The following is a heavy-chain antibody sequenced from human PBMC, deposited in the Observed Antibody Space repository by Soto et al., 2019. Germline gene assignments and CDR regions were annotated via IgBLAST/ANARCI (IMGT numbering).Heavy chain of an antibody. J-gene: IGHJ4*02. CDR2: IYYRGNA. CDR3: ARLEGLATISYYFDF. V-gene: IGHV4-39*01. D-gene: IGHD3-9*01. CDR1: DDSINSDKYY. Sequence: SETLSLTCSVSDDSINSDKYYWGWIRQPPGKGLEWIGSIYYRGNAYYKQSLQTRVNKSLDKSKNQFSLKLNSVTAADSAVYFCARLEGLATISYYFDFWGPGALVTVSS.